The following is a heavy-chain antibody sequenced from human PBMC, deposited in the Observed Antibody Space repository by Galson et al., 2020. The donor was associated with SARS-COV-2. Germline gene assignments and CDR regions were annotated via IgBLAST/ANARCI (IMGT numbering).Heavy chain of an antibody. CDR1: GYTFTSYA. J-gene: IGHJ4*02. D-gene: IGHD6-19*01. V-gene: IGHV1-3*01. CDR3: ARSGCVAGIPALDY. Sequence: ASVKVSCKASGYTFTSYAMHWVRQAPGQRLEWMGWINAGNGNTKYSQKFQGRVTITRDTSASTAYIELSSLRSEDTAVYYCARSGCVAGIPALDYWGQGTLVTVSS. CDR2: INAGNGNT.